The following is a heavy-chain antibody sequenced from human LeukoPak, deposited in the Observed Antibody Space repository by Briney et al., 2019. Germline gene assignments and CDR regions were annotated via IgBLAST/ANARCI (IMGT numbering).Heavy chain of an antibody. V-gene: IGHV4-30-4*08. CDR3: ARLTTTIIDY. J-gene: IGHJ4*02. CDR2: IYYSGST. CDR1: GGSISSGDYY. Sequence: SETLSLTCTVSGGSISSGDYYWSWIRQPPGKGLEWIGYIYYSGSTYYNPSLRSRVTISVETSKNQFSLKLSSVTAADTAVYYCARLTTTIIDYWGQGTLVTVSS. D-gene: IGHD4/OR15-4a*01.